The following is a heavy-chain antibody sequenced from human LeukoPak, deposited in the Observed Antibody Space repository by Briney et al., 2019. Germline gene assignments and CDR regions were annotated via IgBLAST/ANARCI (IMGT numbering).Heavy chain of an antibody. J-gene: IGHJ3*02. CDR3: ARELSRSQSDALDI. CDR2: TYYRSKWYY. CDR1: GDSVSTNSAT. V-gene: IGHV6-1*01. D-gene: IGHD6-13*01. Sequence: SQTLSLTCGVSGDSVSTNSATWNWIRQSPSRGLEWLGRTYYRSKWYYDYAVSVKSRITINPDTSKNQFSLQLSSVTPDDTAVYYCARELSRSQSDALDIWGRGTMVTVSS.